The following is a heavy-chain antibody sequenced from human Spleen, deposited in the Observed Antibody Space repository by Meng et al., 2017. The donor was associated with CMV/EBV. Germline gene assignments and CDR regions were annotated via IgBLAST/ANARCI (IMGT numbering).Heavy chain of an antibody. CDR3: ARHHDFWNAYYDS. D-gene: IGHD3-3*01. J-gene: IGHJ4*02. CDR2: ISYDGSNK. V-gene: IGHV3-30-3*01. Sequence: GESLKISCAASGFIFSNYAMLWVRQAPGKGLEWVAVISYDGSNKYYADSVKGRFTISRDNSKNTLYLQMNGLRPEDTAVYYCARHHDFWNAYYDSWGQGTLVTVSS. CDR1: GFIFSNYA.